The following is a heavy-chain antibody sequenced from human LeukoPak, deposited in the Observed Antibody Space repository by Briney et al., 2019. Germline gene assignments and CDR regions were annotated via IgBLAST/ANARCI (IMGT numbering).Heavy chain of an antibody. CDR2: ISSSGSTI. CDR3: TRAGSRWGYGRYYYYMDV. D-gene: IGHD5-12*01. V-gene: IGHV3-48*03. Sequence: PGGSLRLSCAASGFTVSSYEMNWVRQAPGKGLEWISYISSSGSTIYYADSVKGRFTISRDNAKNSVYLQMNSLRAEDTAVYYCTRAGSRWGYGRYYYYMDVWGKGTTVTISS. CDR1: GFTVSSYE. J-gene: IGHJ6*03.